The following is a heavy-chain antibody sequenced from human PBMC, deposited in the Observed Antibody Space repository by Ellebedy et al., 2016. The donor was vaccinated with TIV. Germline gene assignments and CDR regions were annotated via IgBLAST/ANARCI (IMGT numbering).Heavy chain of an antibody. CDR2: ISGSGTTT. J-gene: IGHJ4*02. CDR1: GFTFSSYA. D-gene: IGHD6-6*01. CDR3: DKDGAARDPDFDY. V-gene: IGHV3-23*01. Sequence: PGGSLRLSCAASGFTFSSYAMYWVRQAPGKGLEWFSAISGSGTTTYYADSVKGRFTISRDNSQNTLYLHMNSLRAEDTAVYYCDKDGAARDPDFDYWGQGTLVTVSS.